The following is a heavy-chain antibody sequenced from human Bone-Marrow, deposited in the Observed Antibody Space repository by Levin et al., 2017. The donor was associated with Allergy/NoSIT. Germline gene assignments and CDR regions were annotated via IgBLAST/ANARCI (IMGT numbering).Heavy chain of an antibody. J-gene: IGHJ3*02. V-gene: IGHV4-39*07. D-gene: IGHD6-13*01. CDR2: GYNGGST. CDR1: GDSIRTSSQY. CDR3: ARVVPYSSSWYDGFDI. Sequence: SQTLSLTCTVSGDSIRTSSQYWGWIRQPPGKGLEWIGTGYNGGSTYYNPSLKSRMTISVDKSKNQFSLKLKSVTAADTAMYYCARVVPYSSSWYDGFDIWGQGTMVTVSS.